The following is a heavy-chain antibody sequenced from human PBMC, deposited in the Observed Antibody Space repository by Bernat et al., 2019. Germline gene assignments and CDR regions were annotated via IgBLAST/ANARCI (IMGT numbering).Heavy chain of an antibody. CDR1: GYTFTSYG. V-gene: IGHV1-18*01. J-gene: IGHJ3*02. CDR3: ARESGTSGRLSSSGAFDI. Sequence: QVQLVQSGAEVKKPGASVKGSCKASGYTFTSYGITWVRQAPGQGLEWMGWISAYNGNTDYAQKYQDRVTMTTDTSTSTAYMELRSLTPDDTAVYYCARESGTSGRLSSSGAFDIWGQGTMVTVCS. D-gene: IGHD3-10*01. CDR2: ISAYNGNT.